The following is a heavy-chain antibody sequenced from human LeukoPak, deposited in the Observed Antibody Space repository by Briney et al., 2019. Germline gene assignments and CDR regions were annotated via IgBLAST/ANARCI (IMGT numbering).Heavy chain of an antibody. Sequence: SETLSLTCAVYGGSFSGYYWNWIRQPPGKGLEWIGNVYDRGGTNYNPSLESRVTLSIDTSNSLFSLKLTSVTAADTAVYYCARLGRSSAWSLFDYWGQGALVTVSS. D-gene: IGHD6-19*01. CDR2: VYDRGGT. CDR1: GGSFSGYY. CDR3: ARLGRSSAWSLFDY. V-gene: IGHV4-59*01. J-gene: IGHJ4*02.